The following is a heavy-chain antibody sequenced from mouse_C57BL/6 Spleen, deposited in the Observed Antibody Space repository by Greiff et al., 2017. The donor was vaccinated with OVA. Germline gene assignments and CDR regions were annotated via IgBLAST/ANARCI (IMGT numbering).Heavy chain of an antibody. V-gene: IGHV1-9*01. J-gene: IGHJ3*01. D-gene: IGHD2-4*01. CDR2: ILPGSGST. Sequence: QVQLKESGAELMKPGASVKLSCKATGYTFTGYWIEWVKQRPGHGLEWIGEILPGSGSTNYNEKFKGKATFTADTSSNTAYMQLSILTTEDSAIYYCVSYDYEAWFAYWGQGTLVTVSA. CDR1: GYTFTGYW. CDR3: VSYDYEAWFAY.